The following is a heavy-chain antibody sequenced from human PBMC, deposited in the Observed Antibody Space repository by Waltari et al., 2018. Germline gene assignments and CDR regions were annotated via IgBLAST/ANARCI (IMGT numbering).Heavy chain of an antibody. CDR3: ARDRTDRSLRTDVFDI. Sequence: EVQLVESGGGLVQPGGSLRLSCVASGFTFSSYWMHWVRQAPGKGLVWGSRNKSDGSSTGHADSVKGRFTISRDNAKNTLYLEMNSLRVDDSAVYYCARDRTDRSLRTDVFDIWGQGTKVTVSS. D-gene: IGHD2-21*01. CDR2: NKSDGSST. J-gene: IGHJ3*02. V-gene: IGHV3-74*01. CDR1: GFTFSSYW.